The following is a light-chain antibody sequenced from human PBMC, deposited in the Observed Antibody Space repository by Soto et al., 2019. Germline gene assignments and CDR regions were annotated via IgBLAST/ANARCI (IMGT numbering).Light chain of an antibody. CDR2: DAS. CDR1: QSISNW. CDR3: QQYNSYSRT. V-gene: IGKV1-5*01. Sequence: DIPMTQSPSTLSASVGDRVTITCRASQSISNWLAWYQQKPGKAPKLLIYDASILESGVPSRFSGSGYGTEFTLTISSLQPDDFATYYCQQYNSYSRTFGQGTKVEIK. J-gene: IGKJ1*01.